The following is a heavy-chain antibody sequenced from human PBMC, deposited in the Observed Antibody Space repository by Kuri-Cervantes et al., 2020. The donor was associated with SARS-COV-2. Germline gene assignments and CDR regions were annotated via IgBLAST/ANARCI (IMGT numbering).Heavy chain of an antibody. CDR1: GGTFSSYA. CDR3: ARGSYGSGSYWYYYYGMDV. J-gene: IGHJ6*02. CDR2: IIPIFGTA. V-gene: IGHV1-69*13. D-gene: IGHD3-10*01. Sequence: SVKVSCKASGGTFSSYAISWVRQAPGQGLEWMGGIIPIFGTANYAQKLQGRVTITADESTSTAYMELSSLRSEDTAVYYCARGSYGSGSYWYYYYGMDVWGQGTTVTVSS.